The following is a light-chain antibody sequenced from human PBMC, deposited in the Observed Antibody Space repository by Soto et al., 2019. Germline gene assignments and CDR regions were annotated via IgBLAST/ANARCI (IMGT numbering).Light chain of an antibody. CDR2: EVS. J-gene: IGLJ1*01. V-gene: IGLV2-14*01. Sequence: QSALTQPASVSGSPGQSITISCTGTSTDVGGYNYVSWYQQHPGKAPKLMISEVSNRPSGVSNRFSGSKSGNTASLTISGPQAEDEADYYCSSYTSSSTLVFGTGTKVTVL. CDR3: SSYTSSSTLV. CDR1: STDVGGYNY.